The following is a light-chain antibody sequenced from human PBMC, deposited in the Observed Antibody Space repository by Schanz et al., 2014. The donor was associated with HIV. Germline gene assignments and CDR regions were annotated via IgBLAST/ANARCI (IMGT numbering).Light chain of an antibody. CDR3: QQYGSSPT. J-gene: IGKJ1*01. CDR1: QSVKSNF. V-gene: IGKV3-20*01. Sequence: EIVLTQSPGTLSLSPGERGTLSCRASQSVKSNFIGWYQQKPGQAPRLLIFGASNRATGIPDRFSGGVSGTDFTLTISRVEPEDYAVYYCQQYGSSPTFGQGTKVEIK. CDR2: GAS.